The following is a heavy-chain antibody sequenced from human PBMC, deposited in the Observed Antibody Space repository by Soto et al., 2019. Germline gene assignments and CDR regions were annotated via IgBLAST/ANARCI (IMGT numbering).Heavy chain of an antibody. Sequence: ASVKVSCKASGYTFTSYGISWVRQAPGQGLEWMGWISTYNGHTNYAQKLQGRVTMTTDTSTSTAYMALRSLRSDDTAVYYCARDPVAGTYFDYWGQGALVTVSS. D-gene: IGHD6-19*01. CDR3: ARDPVAGTYFDY. CDR1: GYTFTSYG. CDR2: ISTYNGHT. J-gene: IGHJ4*02. V-gene: IGHV1-18*01.